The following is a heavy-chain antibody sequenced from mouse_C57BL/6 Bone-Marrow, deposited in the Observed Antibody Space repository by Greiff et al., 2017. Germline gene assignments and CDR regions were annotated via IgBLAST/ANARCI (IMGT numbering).Heavy chain of an antibody. V-gene: IGHV1-42*01. CDR2: INPSTGGT. CDR1: GYSFTGYY. D-gene: IGHD1-1*01. CDR3: ARDCYGSSPYYFDV. Sequence: EVKLVESGPELVKPGASVKISCKASGYSFTGYYMNWVKQSPEKSLEWIGEINPSTGGTTYNQKFKAKATLTVAKSSSTAYMQLKSLTSEDSAFEYCARDCYGSSPYYFDVWGKGTTLTVSS. J-gene: IGHJ2*01.